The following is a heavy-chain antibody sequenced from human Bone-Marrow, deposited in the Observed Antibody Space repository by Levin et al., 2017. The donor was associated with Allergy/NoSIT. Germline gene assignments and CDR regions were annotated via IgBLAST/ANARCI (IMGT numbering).Heavy chain of an antibody. V-gene: IGHV4-61*02. CDR2: IYTSGST. CDR1: GGSISSGSYY. D-gene: IGHD2-15*01. J-gene: IGHJ4*02. Sequence: SETLSLTCTVSGGSISSGSYYWSWIRQPAGKGLEWIGRIYTSGSTNYNPSLKSRVTISVDTSKNQFSLKLSSVTAADTAVYYCARAYCFGGSCYSGIDYFDYWGQGTLVTVSS. CDR3: ARAYCFGGSCYSGIDYFDY.